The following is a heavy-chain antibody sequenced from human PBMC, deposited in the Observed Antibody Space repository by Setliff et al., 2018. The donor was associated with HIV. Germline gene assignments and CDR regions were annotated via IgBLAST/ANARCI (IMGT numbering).Heavy chain of an antibody. V-gene: IGHV4-4*09. Sequence: SETLSLTCTVSGGSISSYFWSWIRQSPGKGLEWIGFRSTTGSTNYNPSLRSRVTISLDTSKNQFSLKLSSLTAADTAVYYCASSSGWYGAAQFDPWGQGTRVTVSS. CDR3: ASSSGWYGAAQFDP. CDR2: RSTTGST. CDR1: GGSISSYF. D-gene: IGHD6-19*01. J-gene: IGHJ5*02.